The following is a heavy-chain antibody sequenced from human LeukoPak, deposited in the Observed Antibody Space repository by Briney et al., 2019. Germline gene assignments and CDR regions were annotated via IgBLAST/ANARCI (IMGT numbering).Heavy chain of an antibody. CDR3: AREGTENDAYCGGDCYSSLRYYYGMDV. J-gene: IGHJ6*02. V-gene: IGHV1-69*13. Sequence: SVKVSCKASGGTFSSYAISWVRQAPGQGLEWMGGIFPIFGTANYAQKFQGRVTITADESTSTAYMELSSLRSEDTAVYYCAREGTENDAYCGGDCYSSLRYYYGMDVWGQGTTVTVSS. CDR1: GGTFSSYA. CDR2: IFPIFGTA. D-gene: IGHD2-21*02.